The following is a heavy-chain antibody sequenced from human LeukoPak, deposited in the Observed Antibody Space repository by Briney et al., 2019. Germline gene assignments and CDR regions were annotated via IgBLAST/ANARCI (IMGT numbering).Heavy chain of an antibody. Sequence: GGSLRLSCAASGFTFSSYSMNCVRQAPGKGLEWVSSISSSSSYIYYADSVKGRFTCSRDNAKNSLHLQMNSLRAEDTAVYYCATNHPNGGGGRYFDWSPIDWGQGTLVTVSS. D-gene: IGHD3-9*01. J-gene: IGHJ4*02. CDR3: ATNHPNGGGGRYFDWSPID. V-gene: IGHV3-21*01. CDR1: GFTFSSYS. CDR2: ISSSSSYI.